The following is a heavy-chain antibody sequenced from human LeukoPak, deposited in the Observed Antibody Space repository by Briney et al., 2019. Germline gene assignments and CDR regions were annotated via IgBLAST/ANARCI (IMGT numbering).Heavy chain of an antibody. D-gene: IGHD3-9*01. CDR2: MYYSGST. Sequence: SETLSLTCTVSGGSISTSSFYWGWIRQPPGKGLEWIGSMYYSGSTYYNPSLKSRVTVSVDTSKNQFSLRLSSVTAADTAVYFCAKGLRYLSFNDAFDIWGQGTMVTVSS. V-gene: IGHV4-39*01. CDR1: GGSISTSSFY. CDR3: AKGLRYLSFNDAFDI. J-gene: IGHJ3*02.